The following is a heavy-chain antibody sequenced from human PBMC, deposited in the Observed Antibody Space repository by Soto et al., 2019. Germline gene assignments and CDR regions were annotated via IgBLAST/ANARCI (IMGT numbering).Heavy chain of an antibody. D-gene: IGHD4-17*01. CDR1: GFTFSSYA. CDR2: ISGSGGST. J-gene: IGHJ4*02. CDR3: AKDLEDYGVPDY. Sequence: GGSLRLSCAASGFTFSSYAMSWVRQAPGKGLEWVSAISGSGGSTYYADSVKGRFTIYRDNSKNTLYLQMNSLRAEDTAVYYCAKDLEDYGVPDYWGQGTLVTVSS. V-gene: IGHV3-23*01.